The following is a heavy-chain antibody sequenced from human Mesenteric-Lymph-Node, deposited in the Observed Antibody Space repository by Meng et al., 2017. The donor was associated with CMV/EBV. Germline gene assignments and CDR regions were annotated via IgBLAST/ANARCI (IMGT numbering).Heavy chain of an antibody. CDR3: AGTWIQL. CDR2: IKQDGSEK. CDR1: GFTFGDYA. D-gene: IGHD5-18*01. J-gene: IGHJ4*02. Sequence: GESLKISCTASGFTFGDYAMSWVRQAPGKGLEWVANIKQDGSEKNYVDSVKGRFTISRDNAKKSLYLQMNSLRVEDTAVYYCAGTWIQLWGQGTLVTVSS. V-gene: IGHV3-7*01.